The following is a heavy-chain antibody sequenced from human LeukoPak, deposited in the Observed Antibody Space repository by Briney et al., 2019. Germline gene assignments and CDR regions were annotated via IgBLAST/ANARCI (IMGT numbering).Heavy chain of an antibody. D-gene: IGHD3-22*01. CDR3: ARDLKIEENDYYDGSGYSS. V-gene: IGHV1-18*01. CDR2: ISAYNGNT. J-gene: IGHJ4*02. CDR1: GYTFTSCG. Sequence: ASVKVSCKASGYTFTSCGISWVRQAPGQGLEWMGWISAYNGNTNYAQKLQGRVTMTTDTSTSTACTELRSLRSDDTAVYYCARDLKIEENDYYDGSGYSSWGQGTLVTVSS.